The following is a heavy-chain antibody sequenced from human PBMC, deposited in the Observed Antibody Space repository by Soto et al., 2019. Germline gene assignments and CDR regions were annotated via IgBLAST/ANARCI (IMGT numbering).Heavy chain of an antibody. J-gene: IGHJ4*02. CDR3: AREISLRCSSTSCYAGLDY. Sequence: GASVKVSCKASGYTFTSYGISWVRQAPGQGLEWMGWISAYNGNTNYAQKLQGRVTMTTDTSTSTAYMELRSLRSDDTAVYYCAREISLRCSSTSCYAGLDYWCQGTLVTVSS. V-gene: IGHV1-18*01. CDR1: GYTFTSYG. D-gene: IGHD2-2*01. CDR2: ISAYNGNT.